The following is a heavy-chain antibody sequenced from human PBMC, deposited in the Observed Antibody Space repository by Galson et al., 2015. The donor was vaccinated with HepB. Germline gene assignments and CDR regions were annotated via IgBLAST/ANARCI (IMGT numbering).Heavy chain of an antibody. CDR3: AKDLGAAAGQYYYGMDV. J-gene: IGHJ6*02. CDR2: ISYDGSNK. V-gene: IGHV3-30*18. D-gene: IGHD6-13*01. Sequence: SLRLSCAASGFTFSCYGMHWVRQAPGKGLEWVAVISYDGSNKYYADSVKGRFTISRDNSKNTLYLQMNSLRAEDTAVYYCAKDLGAAAGQYYYGMDVWGQGTTVTVSS. CDR1: GFTFSCYG.